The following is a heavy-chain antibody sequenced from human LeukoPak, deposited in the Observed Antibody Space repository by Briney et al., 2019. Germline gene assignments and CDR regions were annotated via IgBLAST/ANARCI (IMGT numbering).Heavy chain of an antibody. CDR3: ARVVGVRGYDYGMDV. CDR1: GGSISSGGYS. D-gene: IGHD3-10*01. Sequence: SQTLSLTCVVSGGSISSGGYSWSWIRQPPGKGLEWIGYIYHSGSTYYNPSLKSRVTISVDRSKNQFSLKLSSVTAADTAVYYCARVVGVRGYDYGMDVWGQGTTVTVSS. J-gene: IGHJ6*02. CDR2: IYHSGST. V-gene: IGHV4-30-2*01.